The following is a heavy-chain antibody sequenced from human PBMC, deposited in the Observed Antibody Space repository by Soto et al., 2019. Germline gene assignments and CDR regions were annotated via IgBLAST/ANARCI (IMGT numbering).Heavy chain of an antibody. D-gene: IGHD4-17*01. CDR2: INSDGSST. Sequence: EVQLVESGGGFVQPGGSLRLSCAASGFDFSNSWMHWVRQVPGKGLVWVSHINSDGSSTTYADSVKGRFTISRDNARTTVYLQLDSLRVEDTAVYYCARDKSYALAGWGQGTTVPVSS. J-gene: IGHJ6*02. CDR3: ARDKSYALAG. CDR1: GFDFSNSW. V-gene: IGHV3-74*03.